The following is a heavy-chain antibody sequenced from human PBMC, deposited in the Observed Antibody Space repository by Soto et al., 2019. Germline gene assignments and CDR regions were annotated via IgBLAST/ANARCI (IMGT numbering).Heavy chain of an antibody. J-gene: IGHJ4*02. V-gene: IGHV3-30-3*01. CDR2: ISYDGSNK. CDR3: AIKYYYDSSGYYSPPFDY. Sequence: QVQLVESGGGVVQPGRSLRLSCAASGFTFSSYAMHWVRQAPGKGLEWVAVISYDGSNKYYADSVKGRFTISRDNSKNTLYLQMNSLRAEDTAVYYCAIKYYYDSSGYYSPPFDYWGQGTLVTVSS. D-gene: IGHD3-22*01. CDR1: GFTFSSYA.